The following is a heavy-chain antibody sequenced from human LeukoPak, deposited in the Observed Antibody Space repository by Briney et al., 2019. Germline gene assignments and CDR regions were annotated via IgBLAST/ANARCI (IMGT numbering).Heavy chain of an antibody. V-gene: IGHV4-59*08. D-gene: IGHD5-24*01. CDR2: ISYSGST. CDR1: GGSISSYY. J-gene: IGHJ4*02. Sequence: SETLSLTCTVPGGSISSYYWSWIRQPPGKGLEWIGYISYSGSTNYNPSLKSRVTISVDTSKNQFSLKLSSVTAADTAFYYCARRDAYSYETFDSWGQGTLVTVSS. CDR3: ARRDAYSYETFDS.